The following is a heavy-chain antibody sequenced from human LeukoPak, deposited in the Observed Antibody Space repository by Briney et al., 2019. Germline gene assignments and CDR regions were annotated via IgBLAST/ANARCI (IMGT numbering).Heavy chain of an antibody. V-gene: IGHV3-74*01. CDR3: ARAPDVDTAMVFDP. J-gene: IGHJ5*02. CDR2: INSDGSST. D-gene: IGHD5-18*01. CDR1: GFTFSSYW. Sequence: GGSLRLSCAASGFTFSSYWMHWVRQAPGKGLVWVSRINSDGSSTSYADSVKGRFTISRDNAKNTLYLQINSLRAEDTAVYYCARAPDVDTAMVFDPWGQGTLVTVSS.